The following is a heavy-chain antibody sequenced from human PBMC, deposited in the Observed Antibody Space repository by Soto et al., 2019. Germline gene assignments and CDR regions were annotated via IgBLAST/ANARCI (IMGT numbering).Heavy chain of an antibody. CDR2: ITSDERTI. J-gene: IGHJ4*01. Sequence: EVQLVESGGGLVQPGGSLGLSCSASGFTLRVYSMNWVRQAPGKGLEWVSYITSDERTIHYADSVKGRFTISRDNAKKSVYLQMTSLRDEDTAVYYCARTLEGHFDVWGQGILVTVSS. D-gene: IGHD1-1*01. V-gene: IGHV3-48*02. CDR3: ARTLEGHFDV. CDR1: GFTLRVYS.